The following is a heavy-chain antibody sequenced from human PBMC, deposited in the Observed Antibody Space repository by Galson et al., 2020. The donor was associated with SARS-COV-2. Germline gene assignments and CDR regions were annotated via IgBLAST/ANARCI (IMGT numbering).Heavy chain of an antibody. CDR1: GITFDRHA. CDR2: ISGVGTSP. D-gene: IGHD1-7*01. Sequence: GGSLRLSCAASGITFDRHAMSWVRQAPGQGLEWVSAISGVGTSPSYADSVRGRFTISRDNSKNTLYLEMNSLRAEDTAVYYCAKNPHGGTYYFYGMDVWGQGTTVTVSS. J-gene: IGHJ6*02. V-gene: IGHV3-23*01. CDR3: AKNPHGGTYYFYGMDV.